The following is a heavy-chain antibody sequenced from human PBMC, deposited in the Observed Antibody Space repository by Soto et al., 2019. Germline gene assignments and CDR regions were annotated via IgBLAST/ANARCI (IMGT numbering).Heavy chain of an antibody. CDR1: GGSISSGGYY. D-gene: IGHD6-6*01. J-gene: IGHJ4*02. CDR2: IYYSGST. Sequence: PSETLSLTCTVSGGSISSGGYYWSWIRQHPGKGLEWIGYIYYSGSTYYNPSLKSRVTISVDTSKNQFSLKLSSVTAADTAVYYCAREQLAHVYFAYWGQGTLVTVSS. CDR3: AREQLAHVYFAY. V-gene: IGHV4-31*02.